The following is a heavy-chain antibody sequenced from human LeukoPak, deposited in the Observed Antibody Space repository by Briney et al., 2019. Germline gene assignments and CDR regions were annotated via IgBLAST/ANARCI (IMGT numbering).Heavy chain of an antibody. V-gene: IGHV3-48*04. J-gene: IGHJ4*02. CDR3: ARSTPAAVDY. CDR2: ISSSSSTI. Sequence: GGSLRLSCAASGFTFSSYSMNWVRQAPGKGLEWVSYISSSSSTIYYADSVKGRFTISRDNAKNSLYLQMNSLRAEDTAVYYCARSTPAAVDYWGQGTLVTVSS. D-gene: IGHD6-13*01. CDR1: GFTFSSYS.